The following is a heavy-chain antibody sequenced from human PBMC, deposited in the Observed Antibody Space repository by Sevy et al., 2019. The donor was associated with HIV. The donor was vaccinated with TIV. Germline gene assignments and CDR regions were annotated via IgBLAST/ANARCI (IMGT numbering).Heavy chain of an antibody. V-gene: IGHV3-48*02. J-gene: IGHJ4*02. D-gene: IGHD1-26*01. CDR3: ARDRSYGQQFFYYFDS. CDR1: GFTLTGYA. CDR2: ISSSSAKI. Sequence: GGSLRLSCAASGFTLTGYAMNWVRQAPGKGLEWVSYISSSSAKIQYADSVKGRFTVSRDNAKNSVYLQMSSLRDEDTAVYYCARDRSYGQQFFYYFDSWGQGTLVTVSS.